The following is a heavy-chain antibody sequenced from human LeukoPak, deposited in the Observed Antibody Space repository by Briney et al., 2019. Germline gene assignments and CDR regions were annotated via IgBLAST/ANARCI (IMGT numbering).Heavy chain of an antibody. J-gene: IGHJ4*02. CDR3: ARDLGGSYYVAYFDY. Sequence: ASVKVSCKASGGTFSSYAISWVRQAPGQGLEWMGRIIPILGIANYAQKFQGRVTITADKSTSTAYMELSSLRSEDTAVYYCARDLGGSYYVAYFDYWGQGTLVTVSS. V-gene: IGHV1-69*04. D-gene: IGHD1-26*01. CDR2: IIPILGIA. CDR1: GGTFSSYA.